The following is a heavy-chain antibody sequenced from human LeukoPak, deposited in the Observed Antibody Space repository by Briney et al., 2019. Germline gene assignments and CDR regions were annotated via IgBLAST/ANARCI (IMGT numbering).Heavy chain of an antibody. D-gene: IGHD6-13*01. CDR2: ITDDGVAT. CDR3: ATAGIAATSFDY. J-gene: IGHJ4*02. V-gene: IGHV3-23*01. CDR1: GFSFSGYA. Sequence: GGSLRLSCAASGFSFSGYAMSWVRQAPGKGLEWVAGITDDGVATFYADSVKGRFTISRDNSKNTVYLQMSSLKASDTAMYYCATAGIAATSFDYWGQGTLVTVSS.